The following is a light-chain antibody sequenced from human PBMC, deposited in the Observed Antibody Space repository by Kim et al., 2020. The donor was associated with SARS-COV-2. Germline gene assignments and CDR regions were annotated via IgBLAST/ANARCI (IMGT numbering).Light chain of an antibody. J-gene: IGLJ3*02. CDR3: LSRDGRGTRRV. Sequence: SSELTQDPAVSVALGQTVRITCQGDSLRSYYASWYQLKPGQAPILLIYGENARPSGIPDRFSGSSSGTTSSLTITGTQAEDEADYYCLSRDGRGTRRVFAGGTQLTVL. V-gene: IGLV3-19*01. CDR1: SLRSYY. CDR2: GEN.